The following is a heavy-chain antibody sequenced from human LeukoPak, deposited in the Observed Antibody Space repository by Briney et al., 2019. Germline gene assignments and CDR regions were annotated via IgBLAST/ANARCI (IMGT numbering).Heavy chain of an antibody. CDR2: ISYDGHNT. CDR3: GILTLSPG. CDR1: GFTFSSYE. J-gene: IGHJ4*02. D-gene: IGHD1-14*01. Sequence: PGGSLRLSCAASGFTFSSYEMNWVRQAPGKGLVWVSRISYDGHNTNYADSVKGRFTISRDTAKNTLYLQMNSLRVDDTAVYYCGILTLSPGWGQGTLVTVSS. V-gene: IGHV3-74*01.